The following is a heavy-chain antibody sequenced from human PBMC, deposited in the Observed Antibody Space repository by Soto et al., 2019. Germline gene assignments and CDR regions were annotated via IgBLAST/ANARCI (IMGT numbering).Heavy chain of an antibody. V-gene: IGHV4-4*07. CDR2: IYTNEHI. D-gene: IGHD6-13*01. Sequence: SETLSLTCPVSGGSISPYYWSWLRQPAWKGLELIGRIYTNEHINYNPSLRSRLTLSVDTSRNHFSLKLSSVPAADTAVYYCARDPLGEDQQPLDYWGQGTLVTVSS. CDR1: GGSISPYY. J-gene: IGHJ4*02. CDR3: ARDPLGEDQQPLDY.